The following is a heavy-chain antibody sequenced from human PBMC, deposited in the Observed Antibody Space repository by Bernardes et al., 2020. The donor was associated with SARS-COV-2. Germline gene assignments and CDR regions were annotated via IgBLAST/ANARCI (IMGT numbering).Heavy chain of an antibody. Sequence: SVKVSCKASGGTFSSYAISWVRQAPGQGLEWMGGIIPIFGTANYAQKFQGRVTITADKSTSTAYMELSSLRSEDTAVYYCARTVGDLYGEDFDYWGQGTLVTVSS. CDR1: GGTFSSYA. CDR3: ARTVGDLYGEDFDY. J-gene: IGHJ4*02. V-gene: IGHV1-69*06. D-gene: IGHD3-10*01. CDR2: IIPIFGTA.